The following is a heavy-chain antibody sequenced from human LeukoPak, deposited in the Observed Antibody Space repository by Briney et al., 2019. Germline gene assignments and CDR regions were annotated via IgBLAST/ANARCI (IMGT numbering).Heavy chain of an antibody. CDR3: ARSFTYSGSYYYFDY. V-gene: IGHV2-70*04. J-gene: IGHJ4*02. D-gene: IGHD1-26*01. CDR1: GFSLSTSGMR. CDR2: IDWDDDK. Sequence: SGPTLVNPTQTLTLTCTFSGFSLSTSGMRVSWIRQSPGKALEWLARIDWDDDKFYSTSLKTRLTISKDTSKNQVVLTMTNMDPEDTATHYCARSFTYSGSYYYFDYWGQGTLVTDSS.